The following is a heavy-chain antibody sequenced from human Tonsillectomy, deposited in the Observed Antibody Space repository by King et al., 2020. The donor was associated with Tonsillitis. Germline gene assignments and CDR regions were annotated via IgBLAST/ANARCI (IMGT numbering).Heavy chain of an antibody. CDR1: GFIFSSYA. J-gene: IGHJ3*02. CDR3: VKGRTGYDVFDM. D-gene: IGHD1-1*01. CDR2: ISSNGGST. Sequence: VQLVESGGGLVQPGGSLRLSCSASGFIFSSYAMHWVRQAPGKGLEYVSAISSNGGSTYYADSVKGRFSISRDNSKNTLYFQMSSLRVEDTAVYYCVKGRTGYDVFDMWGQGTMVTVSS. V-gene: IGHV3-64D*06.